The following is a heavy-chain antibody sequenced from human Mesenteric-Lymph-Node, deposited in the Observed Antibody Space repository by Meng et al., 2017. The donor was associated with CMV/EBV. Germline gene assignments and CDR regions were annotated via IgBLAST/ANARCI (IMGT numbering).Heavy chain of an antibody. CDR1: DYSISSGYY. J-gene: IGHJ4*02. CDR3: ARSPTRSPYFDY. CDR2: IYYSGTT. Sequence: SETLSLTCTVSDYSISSGYYWGWIRQSPGKGLEWIGYIYYSGTTNYNPSLKSRISISEDTSKNHLSLKLSSVTAADTAVYYCARSPTRSPYFDYWGQGTLVTVSS. D-gene: IGHD3-10*01. V-gene: IGHV4-61*03.